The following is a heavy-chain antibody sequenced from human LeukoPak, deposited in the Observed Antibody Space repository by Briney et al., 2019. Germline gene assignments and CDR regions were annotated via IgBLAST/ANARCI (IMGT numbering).Heavy chain of an antibody. CDR2: INHSGST. V-gene: IGHV4-34*01. D-gene: IGHD2-15*01. Sequence: PETLSLTCAVYGGSFSGYYWSWIRQPPGKGLEWIGEINHSGSTNYNPSLKSRVTISVDTSKDQFSLKLSSVTAADTAVYYCARGKLLRAFDIWGQGTMVTVSS. CDR3: ARGKLLRAFDI. CDR1: GGSFSGYY. J-gene: IGHJ3*02.